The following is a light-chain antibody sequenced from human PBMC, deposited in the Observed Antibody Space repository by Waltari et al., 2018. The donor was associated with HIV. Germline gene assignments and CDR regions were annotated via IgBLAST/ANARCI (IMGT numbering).Light chain of an antibody. V-gene: IGLV4-69*01. CDR3: QTWGMGIVV. J-gene: IGLJ3*02. Sequence: QIILTQSPSASASPGASVKLTCTLSSEHSTFAIASLQQQPEKGPRYLMKLNSDGSHTKGDGIPDRFSGSSSGAERYLSISSLHSDDEADYYCQTWGMGIVVFGGGTKLTVL. CDR2: LNSDGSH. CDR1: SEHSTFA.